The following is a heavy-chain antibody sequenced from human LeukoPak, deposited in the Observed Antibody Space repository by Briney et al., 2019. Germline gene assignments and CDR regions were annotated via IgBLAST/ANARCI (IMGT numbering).Heavy chain of an antibody. V-gene: IGHV3-48*01. CDR2: ISTDSITT. CDR3: ARHTYCTGSSCYIGDAFDI. J-gene: IGHJ3*02. D-gene: IGHD2-2*02. Sequence: PGGSLRLSCAASGITFSNYRMNWVRQAPGKGLEWISYISTDSITTFYAHSVRGRFIISRDNPNNSLYLQMNGLRVEDTALYYCARHTYCTGSSCYIGDAFDIWGHGTMVTVSS. CDR1: GITFSNYR.